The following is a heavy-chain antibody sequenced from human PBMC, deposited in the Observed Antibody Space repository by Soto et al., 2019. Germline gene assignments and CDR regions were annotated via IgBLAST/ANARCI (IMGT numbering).Heavy chain of an antibody. CDR2: IYYSGST. V-gene: IGHV4-31*02. Sequence: SETMSLTRTVADGSIGSLGSHWRWIRQHPGKGLEWIGYIYYSGSTYYNPSLKSRVTISVDTSKNQFSLKLSSVTDADTAVYYCPRSIDPWGQGTLVTVSS. J-gene: IGHJ5*02. CDR3: PRSIDP. CDR1: DGSIGSLGSH.